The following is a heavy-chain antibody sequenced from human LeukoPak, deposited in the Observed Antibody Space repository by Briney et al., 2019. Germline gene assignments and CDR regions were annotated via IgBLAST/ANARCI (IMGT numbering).Heavy chain of an antibody. CDR3: AKVIRIAARRDWYFDL. D-gene: IGHD6-13*01. CDR2: ISYDGSNK. Sequence: GGSLRLSCAASGFTFSSYAMSWVRQAPGKGLEWVAVISYDGSNKYYADSVKGRFTISRDNSKNTLYLQMNSLRAEDTAVYYCAKVIRIAARRDWYFDLWGRGTLVTVSS. V-gene: IGHV3-30*18. J-gene: IGHJ2*01. CDR1: GFTFSSYA.